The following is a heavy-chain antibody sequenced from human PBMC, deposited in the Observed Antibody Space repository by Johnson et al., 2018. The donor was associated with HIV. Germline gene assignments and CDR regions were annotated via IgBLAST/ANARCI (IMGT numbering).Heavy chain of an antibody. D-gene: IGHD1-26*01. V-gene: IGHV3-30*03. Sequence: QVQLVESGGGVVQPGRSLRLSCAASGFSFSSFGMHWVRQAPGKGLEWVAVISYDGSNKYYADSVKGRFTISRDNSKNTLYLQMNSLRAEDTAVYYCARGEGGTYLPDAFDIWGQGTMVIVSS. CDR1: GFSFSSFG. J-gene: IGHJ3*02. CDR3: ARGEGGTYLPDAFDI. CDR2: ISYDGSNK.